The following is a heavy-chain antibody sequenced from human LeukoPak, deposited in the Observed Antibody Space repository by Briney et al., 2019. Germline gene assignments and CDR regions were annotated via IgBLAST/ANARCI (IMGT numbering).Heavy chain of an antibody. J-gene: IGHJ4*02. CDR3: ARDGFGTGSN. V-gene: IGHV3-23*01. Sequence: PGGSLRLSCAASGFSFSSYDMSWVRQAPGKGLEWVSAISGSGGSTYYADSVKGRFTISRDNSKNTLYLQMNTLRADDTAVYYCARDGFGTGSNWGQGTLVTVSS. CDR1: GFSFSSYD. CDR2: ISGSGGST. D-gene: IGHD3-16*01.